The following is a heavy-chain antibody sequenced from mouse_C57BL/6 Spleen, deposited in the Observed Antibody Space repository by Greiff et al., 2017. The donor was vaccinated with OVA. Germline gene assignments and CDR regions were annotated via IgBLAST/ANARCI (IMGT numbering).Heavy chain of an antibody. Sequence: QVQLQQPGAELVKPGASVKLSCKASGYTFTSYWMQWVKQRPGQGLEWIGEIDPSASYTNYNQKFKGKATLTVDTSSSTAYMQLSSLTSEDSAVYYCALIYYYGSSYPSFDYWGQGTTLTVSS. CDR1: GYTFTSYW. CDR3: ALIYYYGSSYPSFDY. CDR2: IDPSASYT. D-gene: IGHD1-1*01. V-gene: IGHV1-50*01. J-gene: IGHJ2*01.